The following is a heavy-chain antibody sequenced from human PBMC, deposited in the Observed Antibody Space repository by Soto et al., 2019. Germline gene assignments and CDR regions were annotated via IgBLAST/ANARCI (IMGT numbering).Heavy chain of an antibody. CDR2: INPSGGST. CDR3: AKEDPSGRYSLDY. V-gene: IGHV1-46*01. Sequence: ASVKVSCKASGYTFTSYYMHWVRQAPGQGLEWMGIINPSGGSTSYAQKFQGRVTMTRDTSTSTVYMELSSLRSEDTAVYFCAKEDPSGRYSLDYWGQGSQVTVSS. D-gene: IGHD1-26*01. J-gene: IGHJ4*02. CDR1: GYTFTSYY.